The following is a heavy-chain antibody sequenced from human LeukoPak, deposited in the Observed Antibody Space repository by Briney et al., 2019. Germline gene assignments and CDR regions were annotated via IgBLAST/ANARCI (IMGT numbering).Heavy chain of an antibody. D-gene: IGHD2-8*01. Sequence: GGSLRLPCAASGFTFTNYWMTWVRQAPGKGLEWVANINQDDSAKYYVDSVKGRFTISRDNAKNSLFLQMNSLRAEDTAVYYCARGQYCTNGICYNPDAFDIWGQGTMVTVSS. CDR2: INQDDSAK. CDR1: GFTFTNYW. V-gene: IGHV3-7*01. J-gene: IGHJ3*02. CDR3: ARGQYCTNGICYNPDAFDI.